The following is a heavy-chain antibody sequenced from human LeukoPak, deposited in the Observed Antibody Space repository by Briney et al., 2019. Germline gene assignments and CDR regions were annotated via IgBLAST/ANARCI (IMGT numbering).Heavy chain of an antibody. D-gene: IGHD6-19*01. CDR1: GYTFTGYY. V-gene: IGHV1-69*05. J-gene: IGHJ4*02. CDR2: IIPIFGTA. Sequence: GASVKVFCKASGYTFTGYYMHWVRQAPGQGLEWMGRIIPIFGTANYAQKFQGRVTITTDESTSTAYMELSSLRSEDTAVYYCARDKGSSGRDYWGQGTLVTVSS. CDR3: ARDKGSSGRDY.